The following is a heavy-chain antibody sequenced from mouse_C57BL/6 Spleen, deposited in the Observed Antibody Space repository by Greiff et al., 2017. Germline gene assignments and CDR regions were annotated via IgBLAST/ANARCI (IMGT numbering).Heavy chain of an antibody. CDR2: INPNYGTT. CDR1: GYSFTDYN. CDR3: ARIYYYGSSPYYFDY. V-gene: IGHV1-39*01. D-gene: IGHD1-1*01. Sequence: VHVKQSGPELVKPGASVKISCKASGYSFTDYNMNWVKQSNGKSLEWIGVINPNYGTTSYNQKFKGKATLTVDQSSSTAYMQLNSLTSEDSAVYYCARIYYYGSSPYYFDYWGQGTTLTVSS. J-gene: IGHJ2*01.